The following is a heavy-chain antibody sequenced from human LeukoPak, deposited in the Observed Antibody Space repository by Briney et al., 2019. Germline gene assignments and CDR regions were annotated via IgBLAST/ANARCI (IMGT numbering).Heavy chain of an antibody. V-gene: IGHV4-4*07. CDR2: IYTSGST. D-gene: IGHD2-2*01. Sequence: KPSETPSLPCTVSGGSLSSYYWSWIRQPARKGLEWIGRIYTSGSTNYNPSLKSRVTMSVDTSKNQFSLKLSSVTAADTAVYYCARWGQLNWFDPWGQGTLVTVSS. CDR1: GGSLSSYY. CDR3: ARWGQLNWFDP. J-gene: IGHJ5*02.